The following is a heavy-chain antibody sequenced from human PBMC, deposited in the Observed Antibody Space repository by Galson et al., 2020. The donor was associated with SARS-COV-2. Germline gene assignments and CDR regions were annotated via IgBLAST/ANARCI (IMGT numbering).Heavy chain of an antibody. V-gene: IGHV1-24*01. Sequence: ASVQVSCKVSGYTLTELSMHWVRQAPGKGLEWMGGFDPEDGETIYAQKFQGRVTMTEDTSTDTAYMELSSLRSEDTAVYYCATSTIFGVVMLNNWFDPWGQGTLVTVSS. CDR1: GYTLTELS. CDR2: FDPEDGET. D-gene: IGHD3-3*01. CDR3: ATSTIFGVVMLNNWFDP. J-gene: IGHJ5*02.